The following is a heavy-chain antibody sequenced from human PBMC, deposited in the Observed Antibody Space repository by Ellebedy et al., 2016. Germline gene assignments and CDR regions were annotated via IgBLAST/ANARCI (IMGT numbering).Heavy chain of an antibody. J-gene: IGHJ4*02. CDR2: INAGNGNT. CDR1: GYTFTSYA. Sequence: ASVKVSCXASGYTFTSYAMHWVRQAPGQRLEWMGWINAGNGNTKYSQKFQGRVTITRDTSASTAYMELSSLRSEDTAMYYCARGSGWASFDYWGQGTLVTVSS. CDR3: ARGSGWASFDY. V-gene: IGHV1-3*01. D-gene: IGHD6-19*01.